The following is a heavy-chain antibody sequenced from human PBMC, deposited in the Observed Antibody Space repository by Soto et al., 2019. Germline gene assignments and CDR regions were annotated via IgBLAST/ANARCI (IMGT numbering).Heavy chain of an antibody. CDR3: AKYRRTDAEGYTFDY. CDR1: GDSISGYY. J-gene: IGHJ4*02. V-gene: IGHV4-59*01. Sequence: PSETLSLTCTVSGDSISGYYWSWIRQPPGKGLQWIGYIYYSGNTNYNPSLKGRVTMSVDTSKNQFSLQVSSVTAAGTAVYFCAKYRRTDAEGYTFDYWGQGALVTVS. CDR2: IYYSGNT. D-gene: IGHD2-15*01.